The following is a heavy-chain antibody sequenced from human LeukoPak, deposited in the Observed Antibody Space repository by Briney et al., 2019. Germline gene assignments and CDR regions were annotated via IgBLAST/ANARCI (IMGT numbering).Heavy chain of an antibody. CDR1: GFTFSVYY. Sequence: GGSLRLSCAASGFTFSVYYMSWIRQAPGKGLEWVSYISSSGSTIYYADSVKGRFTISRDNAKNSLYLQMNSLRAEDTAVYYCARPQEQWLVLAFDIWGQGTMVTVSS. J-gene: IGHJ3*02. CDR2: ISSSGSTI. CDR3: ARPQEQWLVLAFDI. V-gene: IGHV3-11*01. D-gene: IGHD6-19*01.